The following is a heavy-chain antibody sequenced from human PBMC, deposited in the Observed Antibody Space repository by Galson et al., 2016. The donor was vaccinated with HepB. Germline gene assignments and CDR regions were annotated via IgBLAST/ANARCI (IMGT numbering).Heavy chain of an antibody. CDR3: AKDGPNQPDDLAAAGPFDC. Sequence: SLRLSCAASGFTFSSYGMHWVRQAPGKGLEWVAVISYDGSKKYYADSVKGRFTISRDNSKSTLSLQMNSLRVEDTGLYYCAKDGPNQPDDLAAAGPFDCWGQGTQATVSS. D-gene: IGHD6-13*01. CDR1: GFTFSSYG. CDR2: ISYDGSKK. J-gene: IGHJ4*02. V-gene: IGHV3-30*18.